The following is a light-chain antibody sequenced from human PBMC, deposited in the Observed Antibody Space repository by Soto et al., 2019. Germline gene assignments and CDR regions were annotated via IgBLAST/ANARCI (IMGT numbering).Light chain of an antibody. V-gene: IGLV1-40*01. Sequence: QSVLTQPPSVSGAPGQRVTISCTGSSSNIGAGYDVHWYLHLPGTAPKLLIFGNSHRPSGVPDRFSASKSGTSASLAFTGLQAEDEADYYCQSYDNTLSGVVFGGGTKLTVL. CDR3: QSYDNTLSGVV. CDR1: SSNIGAGYD. CDR2: GNS. J-gene: IGLJ2*01.